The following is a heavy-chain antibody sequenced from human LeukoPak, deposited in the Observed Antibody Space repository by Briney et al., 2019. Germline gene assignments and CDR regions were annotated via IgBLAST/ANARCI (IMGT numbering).Heavy chain of an antibody. V-gene: IGHV3-7*01. D-gene: IGHD4-23*01. J-gene: IGHJ6*04. CDR2: IKEDGSEK. Sequence: AGGSLRLSCADSGFTFSRYWMSWVRQAPGKGLEWVADIKEDGSEKYYVDSVKGRFTISRDNAQNSLYLQMNSLRAEDTAVYYCARDGGGNYGMDVWGEGTTVTVSS. CDR3: ARDGGGNYGMDV. CDR1: GFTFSRYW.